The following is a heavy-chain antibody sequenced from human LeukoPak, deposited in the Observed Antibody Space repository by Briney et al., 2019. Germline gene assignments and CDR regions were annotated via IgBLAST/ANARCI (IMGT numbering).Heavy chain of an antibody. CDR3: AKDQEMATIWEAFDI. CDR2: IRYDGSNK. D-gene: IGHD5-24*01. J-gene: IGHJ3*02. V-gene: IGHV3-30*02. Sequence: PGGSLRLSCAASGFTFSSYGMHWVRQAPGKGLEWVAFIRYDGSNKYYADSVKGRFTISRDNSKNTLYLQMNSLRAEDTAVYYCAKDQEMATIWEAFDIWGQGTMVTVSS. CDR1: GFTFSSYG.